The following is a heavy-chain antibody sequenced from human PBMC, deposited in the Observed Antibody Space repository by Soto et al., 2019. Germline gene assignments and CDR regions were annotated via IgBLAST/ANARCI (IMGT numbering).Heavy chain of an antibody. CDR2: IYYSGST. CDR1: GGSISSGGYY. D-gene: IGHD3-10*01. V-gene: IGHV4-31*03. J-gene: IGHJ4*02. Sequence: QVQLQESGPGLVKPSQTLSLTCTVSGGSISSGGYYWSWIRQHPGKGLEWIGYIYYSGSTYYNPSLKSRVTISVDTYKNQFSLKLSSVTAADTAVYYCARISRGLPRIIDYWGQGTLVTVSS. CDR3: ARISRGLPRIIDY.